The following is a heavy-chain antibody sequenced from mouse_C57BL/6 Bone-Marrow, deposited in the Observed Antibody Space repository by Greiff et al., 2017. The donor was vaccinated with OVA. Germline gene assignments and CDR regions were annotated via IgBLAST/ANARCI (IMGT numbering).Heavy chain of an antibody. CDR1: GFTFSSYA. CDR2: ISDGGSYT. D-gene: IGHD2-3*01. J-gene: IGHJ4*01. V-gene: IGHV5-4*01. Sequence: EVKLVESGGGLVKPGGSLKLSCAASGFTFSSYAMSWVRQTPEKRLEWVATISDGGSYTYYPDNVKGRFTISRDNAKNNLYLQMSHLKSEDTAMYYCAREGWFLYAMDYWGQGTSVTVSS. CDR3: AREGWFLYAMDY.